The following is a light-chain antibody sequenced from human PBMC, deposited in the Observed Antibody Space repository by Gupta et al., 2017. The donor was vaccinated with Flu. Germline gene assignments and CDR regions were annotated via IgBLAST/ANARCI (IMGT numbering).Light chain of an antibody. CDR3: GAWQTSRSVGV. Sequence: GSKYVCSSYLETETPNALCMYENGMRPSGVPDRFSASKSGTSATLGITGVRTGDEADYYCGAWQTSRSVGVFGGGTKLTVL. J-gene: IGLJ3*02. CDR1: GSKY. CDR2: ENG. V-gene: IGLV1-51*02.